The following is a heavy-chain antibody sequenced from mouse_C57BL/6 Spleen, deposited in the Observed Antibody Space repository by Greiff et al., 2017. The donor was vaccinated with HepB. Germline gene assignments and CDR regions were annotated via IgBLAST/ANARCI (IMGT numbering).Heavy chain of an antibody. CDR1: GYTFTDYE. V-gene: IGHV1-15*01. D-gene: IGHD1-1*01. J-gene: IGHJ2*01. Sequence: QVQLKESGAELVRPGASVTLSCKASGYTFTDYEMHWVKQTPVHGLEWIGAIDPETGGTAYNQKFKGKAILTADKSSSTAYMELRSLTSEDSAVYYCTRRELITTVVAHFDYWGQGTTLTVSS. CDR2: IDPETGGT. CDR3: TRRELITTVVAHFDY.